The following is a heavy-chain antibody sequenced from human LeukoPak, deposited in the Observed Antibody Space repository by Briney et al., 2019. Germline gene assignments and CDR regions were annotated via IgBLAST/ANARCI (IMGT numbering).Heavy chain of an antibody. D-gene: IGHD5-12*01. V-gene: IGHV3-48*03. J-gene: IGHJ4*02. CDR1: GFTFSSYE. CDR2: TSSSGSTI. CDR3: ATASDIVATDYYFDY. Sequence: GGSLRLSCAASGFTFSSYEMNWVRQAPGKGLEWVSYTSSSGSTIYYADSVKGRFTISRDNAKNSLYLQMNSLRAEDTAVYYCATASDIVATDYYFDYWGQGTLVTVSS.